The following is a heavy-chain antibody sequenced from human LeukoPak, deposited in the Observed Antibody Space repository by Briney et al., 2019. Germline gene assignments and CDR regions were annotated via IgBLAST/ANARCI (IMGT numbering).Heavy chain of an antibody. D-gene: IGHD3-3*01. Sequence: PGVSLRLSCAASGFTFSSYSMNWVRQAPGKGLEWVSYISSSCSTIYYADSVKGRFTISRDNAKNSLYLQMNSLRDEDTAVYYSARDRGSYDFWSGMSGYYYGMDVWGQGTTVTVSS. V-gene: IGHV3-48*02. CDR1: GFTFSSYS. J-gene: IGHJ6*02. CDR3: ARDRGSYDFWSGMSGYYYGMDV. CDR2: ISSSCSTI.